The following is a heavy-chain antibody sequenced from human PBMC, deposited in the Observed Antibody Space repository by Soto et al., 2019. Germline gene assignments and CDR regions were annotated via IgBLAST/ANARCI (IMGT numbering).Heavy chain of an antibody. Sequence: PGGSLRLSCSASGFTFSDYYMSWIRQAPGKGLEWVSYISSSGSTIYYADSVKGRFTISRDNAKNSLYLQMNSLRAEDTAVYYCARENHGGSPDFDYWGQGTLVTVSS. D-gene: IGHD2-15*01. CDR2: ISSSGSTI. CDR3: ARENHGGSPDFDY. V-gene: IGHV3-11*01. J-gene: IGHJ4*02. CDR1: GFTFSDYY.